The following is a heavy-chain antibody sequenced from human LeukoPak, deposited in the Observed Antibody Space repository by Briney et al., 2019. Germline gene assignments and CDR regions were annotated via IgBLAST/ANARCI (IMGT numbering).Heavy chain of an antibody. CDR2: ISGSGGST. D-gene: IGHD2-2*01. CDR1: GFTFSSYA. V-gene: IGHV3-23*01. CDR3: AKIKDIVVIPAPYDY. J-gene: IGHJ4*02. Sequence: GGSLRLSCAASGFTFSSYAMSWVRQAPGKGLEWVSAISGSGGSTYYADSVKGRFTISRYNSKNTLYLQMNSLRAEDTAVYYCAKIKDIVVIPAPYDYWGQGTLVTVSS.